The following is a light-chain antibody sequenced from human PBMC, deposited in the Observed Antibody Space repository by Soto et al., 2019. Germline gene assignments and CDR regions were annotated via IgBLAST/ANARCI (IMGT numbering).Light chain of an antibody. CDR2: GAS. J-gene: IGKJ1*01. Sequence: EIVMTQSPATLSVSPGERATLSCRASQSVSGNLAWYQQKPGQAPRLLIYGASTRATGIPARFSGSGSGTELTRPMSRLEYEDFELYYSQQYNNWLPSTFGKETKVDI. CDR1: QSVSGN. CDR3: QQYNNWLPST. V-gene: IGKV3-15*01.